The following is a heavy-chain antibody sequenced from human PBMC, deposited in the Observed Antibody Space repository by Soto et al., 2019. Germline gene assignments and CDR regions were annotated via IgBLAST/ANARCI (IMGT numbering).Heavy chain of an antibody. CDR1: GVSISSGGYY. Sequence: SETLSLTCTVSGVSISSGGYYWSWIRQHPGKGLEWIGYIYYSGSTYYNPSLKSRVTISVDTSKNQFSLKLSSVTAADTAVYYCARPGLSEYAFDIWGQGTMVTVSS. CDR2: IYYSGST. CDR3: ARPGLSEYAFDI. J-gene: IGHJ3*02. D-gene: IGHD3-16*02. V-gene: IGHV4-30-4*08.